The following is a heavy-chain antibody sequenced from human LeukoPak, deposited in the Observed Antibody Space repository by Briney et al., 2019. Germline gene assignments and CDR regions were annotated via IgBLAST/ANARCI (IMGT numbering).Heavy chain of an antibody. J-gene: IGHJ5*02. Sequence: PGGSLRLSCAASGFTFDDYAMHWVRQAPGKGLEWVSGISWNSGSIGYADSVKGRFTISRDNAKNSLYLQMNSLRAEDTALYCCAKALDSSGWYHWFDPWGQGTLVTVSS. CDR2: ISWNSGSI. V-gene: IGHV3-9*01. D-gene: IGHD6-19*01. CDR3: AKALDSSGWYHWFDP. CDR1: GFTFDDYA.